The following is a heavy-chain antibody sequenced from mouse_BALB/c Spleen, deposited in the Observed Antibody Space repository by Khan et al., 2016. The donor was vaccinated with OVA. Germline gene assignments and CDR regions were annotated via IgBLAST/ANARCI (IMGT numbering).Heavy chain of an antibody. V-gene: IGHV1-5*01. Sequence: EVQLQQSGAVLARPGTSVKMSCKASGYIFTSYLIHWVKQRPGQGLEWIGDIYPGNSDTTYNQNFKEKAKLTAGTSATTAYLELSSLTDEDSAVYYCTRGGYSSFAYWGQGTLVTVSA. D-gene: IGHD1-3*01. CDR3: TRGGYSSFAY. CDR1: GYIFTSYL. CDR2: IYPGNSDT. J-gene: IGHJ3*01.